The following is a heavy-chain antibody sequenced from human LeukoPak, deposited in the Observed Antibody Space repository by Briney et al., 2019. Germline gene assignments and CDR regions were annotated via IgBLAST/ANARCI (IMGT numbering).Heavy chain of an antibody. CDR3: ARETDRDYYFDY. CDR1: GFTLSDYY. V-gene: IGHV3-11*04. D-gene: IGHD5-24*01. J-gene: IGHJ4*02. Sequence: GGSLRLSCAASGFTLSDYYMSWIRQAPGKGPEWVSYISSSGSTMYYADSVKGRFTISRDNAKNSLYLQMNSLRADDTAVYYCARETDRDYYFDYWGQGTLVTVSS. CDR2: ISSSGSTM.